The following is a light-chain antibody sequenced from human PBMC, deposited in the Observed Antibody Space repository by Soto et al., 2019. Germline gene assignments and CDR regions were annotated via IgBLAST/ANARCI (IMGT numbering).Light chain of an antibody. CDR1: QSVNTW. CDR3: QQYNSYPLT. V-gene: IGKV1-5*03. J-gene: IGKJ1*01. CDR2: KAS. Sequence: DVQMTQSPSTLSASVGDRVTITCRASQSVNTWLAWYQQKPGKAPNLLIYKASSLASGVPSRFRGSGSGTEFILTISSLQPDDFATYYCQQYNSYPLTFAQGTKV.